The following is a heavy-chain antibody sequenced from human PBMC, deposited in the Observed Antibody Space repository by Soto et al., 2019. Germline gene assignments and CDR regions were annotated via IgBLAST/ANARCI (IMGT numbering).Heavy chain of an antibody. Sequence: ASVKVSCKTSGYTFTGYYMHWVRQAPGQGLEWMGWINPNSGGTNYAQKFQGRATMTRDTSISTAYMELSRLRSDDTAVYYCARDLYNWNDVAFDYWGQGTLVTVSS. V-gene: IGHV1-2*02. CDR2: INPNSGGT. J-gene: IGHJ4*02. CDR3: ARDLYNWNDVAFDY. CDR1: GYTFTGYY. D-gene: IGHD1-20*01.